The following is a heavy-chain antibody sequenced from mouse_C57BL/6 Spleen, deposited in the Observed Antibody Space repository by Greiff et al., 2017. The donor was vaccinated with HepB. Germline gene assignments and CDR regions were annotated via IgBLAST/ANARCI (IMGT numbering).Heavy chain of an antibody. CDR1: GYTFTSYW. J-gene: IGHJ1*03. D-gene: IGHD1-1*01. Sequence: QVQLQQPGAELVKPGASVKLSCKASGYTFTSYWMHWVKQRPGQGLEWIGMIHPNSGSTNYNEKFKSKATLTVDKSSSTAYMQLSSLTSEDSAVYYCARSSPTVVATFWYFDVWGTGTTVTVSS. CDR2: IHPNSGST. CDR3: ARSSPTVVATFWYFDV. V-gene: IGHV1-64*01.